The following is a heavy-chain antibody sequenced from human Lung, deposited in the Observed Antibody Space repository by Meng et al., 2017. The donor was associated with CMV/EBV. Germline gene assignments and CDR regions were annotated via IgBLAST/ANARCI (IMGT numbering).Heavy chain of an antibody. Sequence: AQLGRAGGELKKSGASVKVSCKASGYTFTNYGITWVRQAPGQGLEWMGWINAYNGDTNYAQTLQGRVTMTTDTSTSTAYMELRSLRSDDTAVYYCARVEVGITSGDYWGQGTLVTVSS. D-gene: IGHD1-26*01. J-gene: IGHJ4*02. CDR1: GYTFTNYG. CDR3: ARVEVGITSGDY. CDR2: INAYNGDT. V-gene: IGHV1-18*01.